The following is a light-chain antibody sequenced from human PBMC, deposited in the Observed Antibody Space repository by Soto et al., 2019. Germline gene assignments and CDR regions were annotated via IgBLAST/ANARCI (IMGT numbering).Light chain of an antibody. CDR3: QQRSNWPLT. CDR2: DAS. CDR1: QSVSSY. J-gene: IGKJ4*01. Sequence: EIVLTQSAATLSLSPGERATLSCRASQSVSSYLAWYQQKPGQAPRLLIYDASNRATGIPARFSGSGSGTDFTLTISSLEPEDFAVYYCQQRSNWPLTFGGGT. V-gene: IGKV3-11*01.